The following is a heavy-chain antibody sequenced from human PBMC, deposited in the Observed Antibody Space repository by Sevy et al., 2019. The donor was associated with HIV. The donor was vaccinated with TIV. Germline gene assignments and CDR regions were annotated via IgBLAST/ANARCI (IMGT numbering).Heavy chain of an antibody. Sequence: SETLSLTCTVSGASMNSNLYYWGWIRQPPGKGLEWIGNVYYSGKTYYNPSLKNRVTISIDTSKNNFSLKLNSVTAADTALYYCARLNVGLTTSSFDMWGQGTMVTVSS. V-gene: IGHV4-39*01. CDR1: GASMNSNLYY. J-gene: IGHJ3*02. CDR3: ARLNVGLTTSSFDM. D-gene: IGHD1-26*01. CDR2: VYYSGKT.